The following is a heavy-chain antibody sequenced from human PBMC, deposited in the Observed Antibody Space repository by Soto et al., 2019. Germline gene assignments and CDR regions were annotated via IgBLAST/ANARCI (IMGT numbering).Heavy chain of an antibody. CDR2: IYSGGST. Sequence: GGSLRLSCAASVFTVSSNYMSWVRQAPGKGLEWVSVIYSGGSTYYADSVKGRFTISRDNSKNTLYLQMNSLRAEDTAVYYCARVSHSNSFDYWGQGTLVTVSS. D-gene: IGHD4-4*01. CDR1: VFTVSSNY. V-gene: IGHV3-53*01. CDR3: ARVSHSNSFDY. J-gene: IGHJ4*02.